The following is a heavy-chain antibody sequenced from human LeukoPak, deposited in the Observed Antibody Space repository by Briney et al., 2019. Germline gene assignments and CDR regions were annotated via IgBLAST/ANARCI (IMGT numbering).Heavy chain of an antibody. CDR1: GFTFSNAW. CDR3: TRLYSSGWAYYFDY. V-gene: IGHV3-15*01. J-gene: IGHJ4*02. D-gene: IGHD6-19*01. Sequence: GGSLRLSCAASGFTFSNAWMSWVRQAPGKGLEWVGRIKSKTDGGTTDYAAPVRGRFTISRDDSKNTLYLQMNSLKTEDTAVYYCTRLYSSGWAYYFDYWGQGTLVTVSS. CDR2: IKSKTDGGTT.